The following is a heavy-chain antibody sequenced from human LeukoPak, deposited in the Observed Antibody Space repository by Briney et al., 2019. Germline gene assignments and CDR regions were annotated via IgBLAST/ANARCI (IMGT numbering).Heavy chain of an antibody. CDR3: ARLRGATVAHNWFDP. D-gene: IGHD6-19*01. CDR2: IYNSGST. J-gene: IGHJ5*02. CDR1: GDSISKSRHF. Sequence: SETLSLTCNVSGDSISKSRHFWAWIRQSPGRGLEWIGYIYNSGSTYYNPSLKSRVTISVDKSKNQFSLSLGSVTAADTAVYSCARLRGATVAHNWFDPWGQGTLVTVSS. V-gene: IGHV4-39*07.